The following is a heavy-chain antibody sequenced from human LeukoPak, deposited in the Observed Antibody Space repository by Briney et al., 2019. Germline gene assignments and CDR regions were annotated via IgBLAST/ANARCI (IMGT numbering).Heavy chain of an antibody. CDR1: GYSFTTYW. D-gene: IGHD5-12*01. Sequence: GESLKISCKGSGYSFTTYWVGWVRQMPGKGLEWMGVIYPGDSDTRYSPLFQGQVTISVDKSISTAYLQWISLKALDTAMYYCARSAYSGYGIDYWGQGTLVTVSS. V-gene: IGHV5-51*01. J-gene: IGHJ4*02. CDR2: IYPGDSDT. CDR3: ARSAYSGYGIDY.